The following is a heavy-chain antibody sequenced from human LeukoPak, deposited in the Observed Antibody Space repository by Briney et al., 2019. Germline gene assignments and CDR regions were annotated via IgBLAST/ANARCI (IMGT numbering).Heavy chain of an antibody. Sequence: ASVKVSCKASGYTFTSYYMHWVRQAPGQGLEWMGIINPSGGSTSYARKFQGRVTMTRDTSTSTVYMELSSLRSEDTAVYYCAREAPGYCSSTSCFYNWFDPWGQGTLVTVSS. CDR3: AREAPGYCSSTSCFYNWFDP. J-gene: IGHJ5*02. D-gene: IGHD2-2*01. CDR1: GYTFTSYY. CDR2: INPSGGST. V-gene: IGHV1-46*01.